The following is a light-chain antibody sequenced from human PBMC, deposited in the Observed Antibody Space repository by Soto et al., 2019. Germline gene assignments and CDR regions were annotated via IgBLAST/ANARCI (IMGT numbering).Light chain of an antibody. J-gene: IGKJ4*01. CDR3: QQYGSSPLT. CDR2: GAS. Sequence: EVGLDLSPGTVSLSPGERATLSCRASQSVSGSDLAWYQQKPGPAPRILIFGASGRATGIPDRFSGSGSGTDFTLTISRLEPEDFAVYYCQQYGSSPLTFGGGTKVDI. CDR1: QSVSGSD. V-gene: IGKV3-20*01.